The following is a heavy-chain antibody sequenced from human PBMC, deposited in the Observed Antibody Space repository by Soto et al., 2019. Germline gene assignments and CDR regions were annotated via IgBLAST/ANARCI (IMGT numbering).Heavy chain of an antibody. CDR3: ARGGYQNWFDP. CDR1: GFTFTGSS. V-gene: IGHV1-3*04. Sequence: ASVKVSCKASGFTFTGSSLHWLRQAPGQNLQWLGWIDTNNGRTKYAQTFQGRVTISRDTSASTAYMELRSLRSDDTAVYYCARGGYQNWFDPWGQGTLVTVSS. J-gene: IGHJ5*02. CDR2: IDTNNGRT. D-gene: IGHD5-12*01.